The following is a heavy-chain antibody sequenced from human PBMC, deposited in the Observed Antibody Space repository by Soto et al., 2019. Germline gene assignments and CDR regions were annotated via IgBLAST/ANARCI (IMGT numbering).Heavy chain of an antibody. V-gene: IGHV1-3*01. CDR1: GYTFTSYY. D-gene: IGHD4-17*01. CDR2: INAGNGNT. CDR3: ALFYGDYVGVY. Sequence: ASVKVSCKASGYTFTSYYMHWVRQAPGQRLEWMGWINAGNGNTKYSQKFQGRVTITRDTSASTAYMELSSLRSEDTAVYYCALFYGDYVGVYWGQGTLVTVSS. J-gene: IGHJ4*02.